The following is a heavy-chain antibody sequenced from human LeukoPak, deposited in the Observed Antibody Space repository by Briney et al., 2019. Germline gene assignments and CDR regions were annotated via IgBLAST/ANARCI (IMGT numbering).Heavy chain of an antibody. CDR2: IIPIFGTA. CDR1: GFRFTSYD. V-gene: IGHV1-69*13. CDR3: ARGRRYYGSGSYGMDV. Sequence: SVKVSCKASGFRFTSYDINWVRQAPGQGLEWMGGIIPIFGTANYAQKFQGRVTITADESTSTAYMELSSLRSEDTAVYYCARGRRYYGSGSYGMDVWGQGTTVTVSS. J-gene: IGHJ6*02. D-gene: IGHD3-10*01.